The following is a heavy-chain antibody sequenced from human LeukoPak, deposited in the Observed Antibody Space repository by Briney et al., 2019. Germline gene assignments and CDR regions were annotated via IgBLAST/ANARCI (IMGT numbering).Heavy chain of an antibody. CDR2: IRDSGSST. J-gene: IGHJ4*02. V-gene: IGHV3-23*01. D-gene: IGHD6-19*01. Sequence: PGGSLRLSCAASGFTFSSYAMSWVRQAPGKGLEWVSAIRDSGSSTHYADSVKGRFTTSRDTSKNTVDLQMNSLRVEDTAVYYCAGRRSSGWYAYWGQGTLVTVSS. CDR1: GFTFSSYA. CDR3: AGRRSSGWYAY.